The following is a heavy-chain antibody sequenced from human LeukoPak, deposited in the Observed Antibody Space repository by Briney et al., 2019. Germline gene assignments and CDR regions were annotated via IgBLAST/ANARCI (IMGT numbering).Heavy chain of an antibody. Sequence: ASVKVSCKASGGTFSSYAISWVRQAPGQGLEWMGGIIPIFGTANYAQKFQGRVTITADESTSTAYMELSSLRSEDTAVYYCARGIAAASPHFQHWGQGTLVTVSS. D-gene: IGHD6-13*01. CDR1: GGTFSSYA. V-gene: IGHV1-69*13. CDR3: ARGIAAASPHFQH. CDR2: IIPIFGTA. J-gene: IGHJ1*01.